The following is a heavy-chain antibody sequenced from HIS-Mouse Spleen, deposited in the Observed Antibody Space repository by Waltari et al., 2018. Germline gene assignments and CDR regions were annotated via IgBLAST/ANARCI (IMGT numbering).Heavy chain of an antibody. CDR2: IDWDDVK. Sequence: QVTLRESGPALVKPTQTLTLTCTFSGFSLSTSGMCVSWIRQPPGKALEWLARIDWDDVKYYSTSLKTRLTISKETSKNQVVLTMTNMDPVDTATYYCARIAEGYSSGWYAFDYWGQGTLVTVSS. CDR1: GFSLSTSGMC. V-gene: IGHV2-70*15. D-gene: IGHD6-19*01. CDR3: ARIAEGYSSGWYAFDY. J-gene: IGHJ4*02.